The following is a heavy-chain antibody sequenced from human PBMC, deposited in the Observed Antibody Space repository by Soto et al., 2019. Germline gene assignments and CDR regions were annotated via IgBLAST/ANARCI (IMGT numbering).Heavy chain of an antibody. J-gene: IGHJ6*02. CDR3: ARAEGSYYYDSSGIYGMDV. D-gene: IGHD3-22*01. Sequence: SETLSLTCTVSGGSISSGGYYWSWIRQHPGKGLEWIGYIYYSGSTYYNPSLKSRVTISADTSKNQFSLKLSSVTAADTAVYYCARAEGSYYYDSSGIYGMDVWGQGTTVTVSS. CDR1: GGSISSGGYY. CDR2: IYYSGST. V-gene: IGHV4-31*03.